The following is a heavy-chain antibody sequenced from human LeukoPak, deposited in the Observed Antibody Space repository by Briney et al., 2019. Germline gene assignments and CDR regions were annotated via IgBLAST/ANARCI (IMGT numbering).Heavy chain of an antibody. V-gene: IGHV3-48*01. CDR1: GFTFSTYS. J-gene: IGHJ4*02. D-gene: IGHD5-24*01. CDR3: ARDHEDGDFDY. CDR2: ISSGSTTI. Sequence: GGSLRLSCAVSGFTFSTYSMNWVRQAPGKGLEWVSYISSGSTTIYYPDSVKGRFTVSRDNAKSSLYLQMSSLRVEDTAVYYCARDHEDGDFDYWGQGTLVTVSS.